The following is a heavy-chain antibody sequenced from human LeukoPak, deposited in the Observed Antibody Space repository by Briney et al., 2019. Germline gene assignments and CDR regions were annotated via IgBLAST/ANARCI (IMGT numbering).Heavy chain of an antibody. J-gene: IGHJ3*02. CDR3: TTDPDGDYYDSSGYYQDAFDI. CDR2: IKSKTDGGTT. CDR1: GFTFSNAW. V-gene: IGHV3-15*01. Sequence: GGSLRLSCAASGFTFSNAWMSWVRQAPGKGLEWVGRIKSKTDGGTTDYAAPVKGRFTISRDDSKNTLYLQMNSLKTEDTAVYYCTTDPDGDYYDSSGYYQDAFDIWGQGTMVTVSS. D-gene: IGHD3-22*01.